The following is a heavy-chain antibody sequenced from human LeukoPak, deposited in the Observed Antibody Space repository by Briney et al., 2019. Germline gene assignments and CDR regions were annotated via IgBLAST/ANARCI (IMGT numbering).Heavy chain of an antibody. J-gene: IGHJ5*02. V-gene: IGHV1-69*06. CDR1: GYTFTNYA. D-gene: IGHD1-26*01. Sequence: SVKVSCKASGYTFTNYAIHWVRQAPGQGLEWMGGIIPIFGTANYAQKFQGRVTITADKSTSTAYMELSSLRSEDTAVYYCARRPGLNSGSPSPGGDWFDPWGQGTLVTVSS. CDR3: ARRPGLNSGSPSPGGDWFDP. CDR2: IIPIFGTA.